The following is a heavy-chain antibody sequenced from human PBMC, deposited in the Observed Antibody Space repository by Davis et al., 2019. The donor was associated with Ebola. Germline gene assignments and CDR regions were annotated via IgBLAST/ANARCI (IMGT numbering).Heavy chain of an antibody. V-gene: IGHV4-34*01. J-gene: IGHJ5*02. CDR1: GGSFSGYY. D-gene: IGHD2-2*01. Sequence: SETLSLTCAVYGGSFSGYYWSWIRQPPGKGLEWIGEINHSGSTNYNPSLKSRVTISVDRSKNQFSLKLSSVTAADTAVYYCARAPAPAGPFDPWGQGTLVTVSS. CDR2: INHSGST. CDR3: ARAPAPAGPFDP.